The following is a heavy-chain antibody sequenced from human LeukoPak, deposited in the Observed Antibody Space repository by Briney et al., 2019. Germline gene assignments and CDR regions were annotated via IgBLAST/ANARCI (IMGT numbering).Heavy chain of an antibody. D-gene: IGHD2-2*01. Sequence: ASVTVSCKASGYTFTGYYMHWVRQAPGQGLEWMGWINPNSGGTNYAQKFQGRVTMTRDTSISTAYMELSRLRADDTAVYYCARVGLDCSSTSCYAFDIWGQGTKVTVSS. CDR2: INPNSGGT. CDR1: GYTFTGYY. J-gene: IGHJ3*02. V-gene: IGHV1-2*02. CDR3: ARVGLDCSSTSCYAFDI.